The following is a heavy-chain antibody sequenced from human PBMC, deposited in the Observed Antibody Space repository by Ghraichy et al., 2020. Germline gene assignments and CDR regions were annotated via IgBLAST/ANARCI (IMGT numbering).Heavy chain of an antibody. D-gene: IGHD3-22*01. CDR2: MYYNGNT. Sequence: SQTLSLTCTVSGGSISSSSYYWGWIRQPPGKGLEWIGSMYYNGNTYYNPSLKSRVTISVDKSKNQFSLKLSSVTAADTAVYYCARPIHYSHSNGPNWFDPWGQGTLVTVSS. V-gene: IGHV4-39*01. CDR3: ARPIHYSHSNGPNWFDP. J-gene: IGHJ5*02. CDR1: GGSISSSSYY.